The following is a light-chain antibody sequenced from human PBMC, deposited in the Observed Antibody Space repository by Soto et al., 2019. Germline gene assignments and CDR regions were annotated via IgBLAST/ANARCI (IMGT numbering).Light chain of an antibody. CDR3: SSYTSSSTPFV. J-gene: IGLJ1*01. CDR2: EVS. CDR1: SSDVGGYNY. Sequence: SALTQPASVSGSPGQSITISCTGTSSDVGGYNYVSWYQQHPGKAPKLMIYEVSNRPSGVSNRFSGSKSGNTAPLTISGLQAEDEADYYCSSYTSSSTPFVFGTGTKVTVL. V-gene: IGLV2-14*01.